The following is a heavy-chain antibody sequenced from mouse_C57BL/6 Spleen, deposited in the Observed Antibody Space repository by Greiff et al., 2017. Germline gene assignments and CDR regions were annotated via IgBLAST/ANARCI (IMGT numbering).Heavy chain of an antibody. Sequence: QVQLQQPGAELVMPGASVKLSCKASGYTFTSYWMHWVKQRPGQGLEWIGEIDPSDSYTNYNQKFKGKSTLTVDKSSSTAYMQLSSLTSEDSAVYYCAREVLRYHFGYWGQGTTLTVSS. D-gene: IGHD1-1*01. V-gene: IGHV1-69*01. J-gene: IGHJ2*01. CDR1: GYTFTSYW. CDR2: IDPSDSYT. CDR3: AREVLRYHFGY.